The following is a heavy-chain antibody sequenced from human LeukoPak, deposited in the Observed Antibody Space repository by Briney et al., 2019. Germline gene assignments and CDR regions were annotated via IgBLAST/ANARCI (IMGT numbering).Heavy chain of an antibody. CDR3: AREPYGMDV. CDR1: GGSFSGYY. Sequence: SETLSLTCAVYGGSFSGYYWSWIRQPPGKGLEWIGEINHSGSTNHNPSLKSRGTVSEDTSKNQFSLKLSSVTAADTAVYYCAREPYGMDVWGQGTTVTVSS. J-gene: IGHJ6*02. V-gene: IGHV4-34*01. CDR2: INHSGST.